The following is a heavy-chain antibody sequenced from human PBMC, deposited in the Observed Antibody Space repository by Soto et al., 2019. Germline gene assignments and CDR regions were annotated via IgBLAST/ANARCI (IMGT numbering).Heavy chain of an antibody. J-gene: IGHJ4*02. D-gene: IGHD2-15*01. CDR2: INSDGSST. Sequence: EVQLVESGGDLVQPGGSLRLSCAASGFTFSNYWMHWVRQAPGKGLVWVSRINSDGSSTTYADSVQGRFTISRDNARNTLYLQMNSLRAEDTAVYYCTRGYCSGDSCYSSPSFADYWGQGTLVTVSS. V-gene: IGHV3-74*01. CDR1: GFTFSNYW. CDR3: TRGYCSGDSCYSSPSFADY.